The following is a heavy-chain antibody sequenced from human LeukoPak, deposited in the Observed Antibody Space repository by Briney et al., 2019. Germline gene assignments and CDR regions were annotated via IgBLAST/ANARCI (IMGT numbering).Heavy chain of an antibody. V-gene: IGHV1-18*01. J-gene: IGHJ1*01. D-gene: IGHD2-2*01. CDR3: ARGDIIVVPTAMRRTEYFQH. CDR2: ISAYNGNT. CDR1: GYTFTSYG. Sequence: GASVTVSCKASGYTFTSYGITWVRQAPGQGLEWMGWISAYNGNTNYAQKLQGRVTMTTDTSTNTAYMELRSLRSDDTAVYYCARGDIIVVPTAMRRTEYFQHWGQGTLVTVSS.